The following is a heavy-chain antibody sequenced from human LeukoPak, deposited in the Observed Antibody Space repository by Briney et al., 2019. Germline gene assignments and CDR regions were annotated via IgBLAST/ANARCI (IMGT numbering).Heavy chain of an antibody. V-gene: IGHV4-39*01. CDR1: GGSISSSGYY. CDR2: IYYSGST. CDR3: ARHRGTMVRGVTYYYYGMDV. D-gene: IGHD3-10*01. J-gene: IGHJ6*02. Sequence: PSETLSLTCTVSGGSISSSGYYWGWIRQPPGKGLEWIGRIYYSGSTYYNPSLKSRVTISVDTSKNQFSLKLSSVTAADTAVYYCARHRGTMVRGVTYYYYGMDVWGQGTTVTVSS.